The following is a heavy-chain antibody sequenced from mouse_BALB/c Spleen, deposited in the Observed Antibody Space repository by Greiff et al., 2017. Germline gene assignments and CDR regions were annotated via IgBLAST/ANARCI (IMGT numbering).Heavy chain of an antibody. D-gene: IGHD1-1*01. Sequence: VQLQESGPGLVAPSQSLSITCTVSGFSLTGYGVNWVRQPPGKGLEWLGMIWGDGSTDYNSALKSRLSISKDNSKSQVFLKMYSLQTDDTARYYCARGNYGSSYDWFAYWGQGTLVTVSA. CDR3: ARGNYGSSYDWFAY. CDR2: IWGDGST. V-gene: IGHV2-6-7*01. J-gene: IGHJ3*01. CDR1: GFSLTGYG.